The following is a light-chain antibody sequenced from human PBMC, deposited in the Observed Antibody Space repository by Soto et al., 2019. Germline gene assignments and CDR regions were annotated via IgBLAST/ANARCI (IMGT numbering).Light chain of an antibody. V-gene: IGKV1-9*01. CDR3: QQGNSYPLT. CDR1: QDISSY. Sequence: DIQLTQSPSFLSASVGDRVTITCRASQDISSYLVWYQQKPGKAPKLLIYAASTLQGGVPSTFSGSGSGTEFTLTISSLQPEDFATYYCQQGNSYPLTFGGGTKVEIK. CDR2: AAS. J-gene: IGKJ4*01.